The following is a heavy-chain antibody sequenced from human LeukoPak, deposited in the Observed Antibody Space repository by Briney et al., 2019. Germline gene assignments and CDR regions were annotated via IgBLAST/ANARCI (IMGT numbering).Heavy chain of an antibody. D-gene: IGHD6-13*01. CDR1: GYSFTSYW. V-gene: IGHV5-51*01. CDR2: IYPGDSDT. J-gene: IGHJ4*02. CDR3: ARPAYSSSWRFDY. Sequence: GESLKISCKGSGYSFTSYWIGWVRQVPGKGLEWMGIIYPGDSDTRYSPSFQGQVTISADKSISTAYLQWSSLKASDTAMYYRARPAYSSSWRFDYWGQGTLVTVSS.